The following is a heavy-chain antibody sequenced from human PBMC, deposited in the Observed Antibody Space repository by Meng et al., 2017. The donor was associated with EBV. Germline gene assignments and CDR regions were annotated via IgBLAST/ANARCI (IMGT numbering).Heavy chain of an antibody. CDR3: ARAEIAAAGRLDY. D-gene: IGHD6-13*01. J-gene: IGHJ4*02. V-gene: IGHV1-69*06. CDR2: INPIFGTA. CDR1: GGTFSSYA. Sequence: GQLVQSGAELKKPGSSVKASCKASGGTFSSYAISWVRQAPGQGLEWMGGINPIFGTANYAQKFQGRVTITADKSTSTAYMELSSLRSEDTAVYYCARAEIAAAGRLDYWGQGTLVTVSS.